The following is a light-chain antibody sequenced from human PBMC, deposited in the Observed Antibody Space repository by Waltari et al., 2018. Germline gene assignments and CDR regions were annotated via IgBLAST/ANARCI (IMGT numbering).Light chain of an antibody. V-gene: IGLV3-19*01. Sequence: SSELTQASTVSVALGQTVKITCQGDSLRTSHASWYQQKPRQAPVLLIYGENKRPSGIPDRFSVSRSGNTASLTITGTQAGDEADYYCNSRDTTGYLVIFGGGTKLTVL. CDR3: NSRDTTGYLVI. J-gene: IGLJ2*01. CDR2: GEN. CDR1: SLRTSH.